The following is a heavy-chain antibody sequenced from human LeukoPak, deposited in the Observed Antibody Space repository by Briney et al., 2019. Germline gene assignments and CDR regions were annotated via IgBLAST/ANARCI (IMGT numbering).Heavy chain of an antibody. J-gene: IGHJ2*01. CDR1: GGSISSGDYY. D-gene: IGHD4-23*01. CDR3: ARYASPTVVRTFDWYFDL. V-gene: IGHV4-30-4*01. CDR2: IYYSGST. Sequence: SQTLSLTCTVSGGSISSGDYYWSWIRQPPGKGLEWIGYIYYSGSTYYNPSLKSRVTISVDTSKNQFSLKLSSVTAADTAVYYCARYASPTVVRTFDWYFDLWGRGTLVTVSS.